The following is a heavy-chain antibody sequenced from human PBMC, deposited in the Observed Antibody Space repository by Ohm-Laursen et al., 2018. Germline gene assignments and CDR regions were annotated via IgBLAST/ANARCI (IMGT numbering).Heavy chain of an antibody. V-gene: IGHV4-38-2*02. CDR3: ARDVFGEDGVDY. D-gene: IGHD3-10*02. Sequence: SETLSLTCAVSGYSISSGYFWGWIRQPPEKGLEWIGYISYSGNTNYNPSLKSRVTISVDTSKNQFSLRLSSVTAADTAVYYCARDVFGEDGVDYWGQGTLVTVSS. J-gene: IGHJ4*02. CDR1: GYSISSGYF. CDR2: ISYSGNT.